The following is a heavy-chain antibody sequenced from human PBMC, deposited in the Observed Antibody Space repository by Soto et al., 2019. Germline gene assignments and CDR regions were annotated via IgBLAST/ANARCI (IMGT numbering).Heavy chain of an antibody. V-gene: IGHV3-74*01. CDR2: IDHDGPT. CDR3: VRDSHGDY. CDR1: GFTFSNYW. J-gene: IGHJ4*02. Sequence: EVQLVESGGGLVQPGGSLRLSCAGSGFTFSNYWMHWVRQAPGKGLEWVSRIDHDGPTDYADSVRGRFTISRDNAENTLYLQMTSLRPEDTAVYYCVRDSHGDYRGQGTLVTFSS.